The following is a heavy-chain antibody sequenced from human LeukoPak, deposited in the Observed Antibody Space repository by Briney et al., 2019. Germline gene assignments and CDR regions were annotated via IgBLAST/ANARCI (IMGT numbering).Heavy chain of an antibody. CDR3: VRDRELTY. CDR1: GGSFSGYY. CDR2: IYNSGST. D-gene: IGHD5-24*01. Sequence: SETLSLTCAVYGGSFSGYYWSRIRQPPGKGLEWLGYIYNSGSTYYNPSLKSRVTISVDTSKNQFSLRLTSMTAADAAVYYCVRDRELTYWGQGTLVTVSS. J-gene: IGHJ4*02. V-gene: IGHV4-59*01.